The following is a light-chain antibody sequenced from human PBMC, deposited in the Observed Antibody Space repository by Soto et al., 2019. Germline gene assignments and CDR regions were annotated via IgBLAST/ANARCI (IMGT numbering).Light chain of an antibody. Sequence: EIVLTQSPATLSLSPGAIATLSCRASQSVSSYLAWYQQKPGQAPRLLIYDASNRATGIPARFSGSGSGTDFTLTISSLEPEDFAVYYCQQRSNWPLTFGPGTKVDIK. CDR2: DAS. J-gene: IGKJ3*01. V-gene: IGKV3-11*01. CDR3: QQRSNWPLT. CDR1: QSVSSY.